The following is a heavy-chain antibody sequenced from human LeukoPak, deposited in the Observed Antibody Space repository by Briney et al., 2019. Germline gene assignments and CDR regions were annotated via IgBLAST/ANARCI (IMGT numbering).Heavy chain of an antibody. V-gene: IGHV3-74*01. CDR3: ARDNRPGLQSDV. J-gene: IGHJ6*04. D-gene: IGHD1-14*01. CDR1: GFTLSNYW. Sequence: GGSLRLSCAASGFTLSNYWMHWVRQAPGKGLVWVSRINSDGSSINYADSVKGRFTTSRDNAMNTLYLQMNSLRAEDTAVYYCARDNRPGLQSDVWGKGTTVTISS. CDR2: INSDGSSI.